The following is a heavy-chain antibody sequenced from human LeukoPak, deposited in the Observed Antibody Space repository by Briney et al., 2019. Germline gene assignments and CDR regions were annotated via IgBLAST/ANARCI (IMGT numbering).Heavy chain of an antibody. D-gene: IGHD6-19*01. Sequence: GGSLRLSCAASGFTFSNAWMSWVRQAPGKGLEWVGRIKSKTDGGTTDYAAPVKGRFTISRDDSKNTLYLQMNSLRAEDTAVYYCAKGHSGWAKYYFDYWGQGTLVTVSS. CDR1: GFTFSNAW. CDR2: IKSKTDGGTT. CDR3: AKGHSGWAKYYFDY. J-gene: IGHJ4*02. V-gene: IGHV3-15*01.